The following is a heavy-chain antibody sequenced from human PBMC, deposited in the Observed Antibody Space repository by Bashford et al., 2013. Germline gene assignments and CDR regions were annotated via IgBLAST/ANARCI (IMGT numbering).Heavy chain of an antibody. D-gene: IGHD2-15*01. CDR1: GFTFSSYW. Sequence: GGSLRLSCAASGFTFSSYWMHWVRQAPGKGLVWVSRINSDGSSTSYADSVKGRFTISRDNAKNTLYLQMNSLRAEDTAVYYCARGIVVVVAATPEYYYGMDVWGQGTTVTVSS. J-gene: IGHJ6*02. V-gene: IGHV3-74*01. CDR3: ARGIVVVVAATPEYYYGMDV. CDR2: INSDGSST.